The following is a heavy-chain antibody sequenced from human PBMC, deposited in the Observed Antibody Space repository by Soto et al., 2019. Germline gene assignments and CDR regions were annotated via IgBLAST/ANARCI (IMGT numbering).Heavy chain of an antibody. V-gene: IGHV3-23*01. CDR2: ISGSGGST. J-gene: IGHJ3*02. D-gene: IGHD3-16*01. CDR3: AKDLGAPLSVITFGGRHRFPHAFDI. Sequence: QPGGSLRLSCASSGFTFSSYAMSWVRQAPGKGLEWVSAISGSGGSTHYADSVKGRFTISRDNSKNTLYLQMNSLRAEDTAVYYCAKDLGAPLSVITFGGRHRFPHAFDIWGQGTMVTVSS. CDR1: GFTFSSYA.